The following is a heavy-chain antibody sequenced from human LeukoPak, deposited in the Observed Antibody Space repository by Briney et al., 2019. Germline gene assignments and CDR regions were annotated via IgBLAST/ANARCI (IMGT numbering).Heavy chain of an antibody. CDR1: GFTFDDFA. V-gene: IGHV3-9*01. CDR2: ISWNSADL. Sequence: GRSLRPSCEASGFTFDDFAMHWVRQAPGKGLEWVSSISWNSADLVYADSVRGRFTISRDNAKESLYLQMSSLRAEDTALYYCAKDTSGNNFYYMDVWGKGTSVTVSS. D-gene: IGHD1-14*01. J-gene: IGHJ6*03. CDR3: AKDTSGNNFYYMDV.